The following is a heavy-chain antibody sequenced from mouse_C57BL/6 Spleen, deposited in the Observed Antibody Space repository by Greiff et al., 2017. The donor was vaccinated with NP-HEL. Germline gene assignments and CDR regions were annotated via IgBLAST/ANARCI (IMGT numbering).Heavy chain of an antibody. CDR2: IWSGGST. V-gene: IGHV2-2*01. Sequence: QVQLQQSGPGLVQPSQSLSITCTVSGFSLTSYGVHWVRQSPGKGLEWLGVIWSGGSTDYNAAFISRLSISKDNSKSQVFFKMNSLQADDTAIYYGARELYDYDDGDYYAMDYWGQGTSVTVSS. D-gene: IGHD2-4*01. CDR1: GFSLTSYG. J-gene: IGHJ4*01. CDR3: ARELYDYDDGDYYAMDY.